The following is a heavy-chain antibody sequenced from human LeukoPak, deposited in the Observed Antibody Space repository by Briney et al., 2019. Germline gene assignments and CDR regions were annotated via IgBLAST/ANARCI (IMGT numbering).Heavy chain of an antibody. Sequence: GGSLSLSCAASGFTFSSYAMHWVRQAPGKGLEWVAVISYDGSNKYYADSVKGRFTISRDNSKNTLYLQMNSLRAEDTAVYYCARDPDYYGSGRPIDYWGQGTLVTVSS. CDR3: ARDPDYYGSGRPIDY. V-gene: IGHV3-30-3*01. J-gene: IGHJ4*02. D-gene: IGHD3-10*01. CDR2: ISYDGSNK. CDR1: GFTFSSYA.